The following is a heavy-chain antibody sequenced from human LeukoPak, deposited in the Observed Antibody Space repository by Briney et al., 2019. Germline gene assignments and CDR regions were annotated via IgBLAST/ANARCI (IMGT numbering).Heavy chain of an antibody. D-gene: IGHD6-13*01. J-gene: IGHJ5*02. CDR2: FNHSGST. Sequence: SETLSLTSSVYCGPFFGYYWSWIRQPPREGLEWIGEFNHSGSTNNNPSLTNRVPISLYTSNNQYSLYLNSDTAADAAVYYCARFDRSWYSNWFDPWGQGTLVTVSS. CDR1: CGPFFGYY. V-gene: IGHV4-34*01. CDR3: ARFDRSWYSNWFDP.